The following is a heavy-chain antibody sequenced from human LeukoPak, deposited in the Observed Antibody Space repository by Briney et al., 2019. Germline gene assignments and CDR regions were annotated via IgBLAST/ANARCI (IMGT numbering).Heavy chain of an antibody. Sequence: GASVKVSCKASGGTFSSYAISWVRQAPGQGLEWMGRIIPILGIANYAQKFQGRVTITADDSRTTVYMELRSLRSEDTAVYYCARAGSDYGSNTPDWIDPWGQGTLVTVSS. CDR1: GGTFSSYA. CDR3: ARAGSDYGSNTPDWIDP. D-gene: IGHD4-23*01. J-gene: IGHJ5*02. CDR2: IIPILGIA. V-gene: IGHV1-69*04.